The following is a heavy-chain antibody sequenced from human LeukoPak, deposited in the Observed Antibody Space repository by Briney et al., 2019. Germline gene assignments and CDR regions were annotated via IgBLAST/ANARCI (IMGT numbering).Heavy chain of an antibody. CDR3: ARLNDFWSGYYRDY. Sequence: KPSETLSLTCAVYGGSFSGYYWSWIRQPPGKGLEWIGEINHSGSTNYNPSLKSRVTISVDTSKNQFSLKLSSVTAADTAVYYCARLNDFWSGYYRDYWGQGTLVTVSS. V-gene: IGHV4-34*01. CDR1: GGSFSGYY. D-gene: IGHD3-3*01. CDR2: INHSGST. J-gene: IGHJ4*02.